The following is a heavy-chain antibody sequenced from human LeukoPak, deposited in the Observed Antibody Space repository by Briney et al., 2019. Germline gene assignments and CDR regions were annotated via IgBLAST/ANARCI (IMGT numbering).Heavy chain of an antibody. CDR1: GGSISSGGYY. D-gene: IGHD1-20*01. Sequence: RTSETLSLTCTVSGGSISSGGYYWSWIRQHPGKGLEWIGYIYYSGSTYYNPSLKSRVTISVDTSKNQFSLKLSSVTAADTAVYYCARASGRYNWNPFDYWGQGTLVTVSS. J-gene: IGHJ4*02. V-gene: IGHV4-31*03. CDR3: ARASGRYNWNPFDY. CDR2: IYYSGST.